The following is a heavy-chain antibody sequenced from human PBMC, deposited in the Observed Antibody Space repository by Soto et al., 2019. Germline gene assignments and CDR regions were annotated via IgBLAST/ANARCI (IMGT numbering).Heavy chain of an antibody. CDR1: GFAFSAFG. V-gene: IGHV3-30*18. CDR3: AKYRRSVFYFDAFHI. CDR2: ISYDGVNK. D-gene: IGHD3-22*01. J-gene: IGHJ3*02. Sequence: HLVESGGGVVQPGGSLRLSCAASGFAFSAFGMQWVRQTPAKGLEWVAVISYDGVNKNYPDSVKGRFTVSRDNSKNTLYLQMSTLTVDDTAVYYCAKYRRSVFYFDAFHIWGQGTVVAVSS.